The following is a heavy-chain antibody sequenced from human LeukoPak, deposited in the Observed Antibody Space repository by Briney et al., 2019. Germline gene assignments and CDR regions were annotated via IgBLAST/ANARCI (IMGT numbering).Heavy chain of an antibody. CDR2: ISYDGSNK. V-gene: IGHV3-30-3*01. D-gene: IGHD3-22*01. CDR1: GFTFSSYA. CDR3: ARDEGGYYDSSGYYWTSEGFDY. Sequence: PGGSLRLSCAASGFTFSSYAMHWVRQAPGKGLEWVAVISYDGSNKYYADSVKGRFTISRDNSKNTLYLQMNSLRAEDTAVYYCARDEGGYYDSSGYYWTSEGFDYWGQGTLVTVPS. J-gene: IGHJ4*02.